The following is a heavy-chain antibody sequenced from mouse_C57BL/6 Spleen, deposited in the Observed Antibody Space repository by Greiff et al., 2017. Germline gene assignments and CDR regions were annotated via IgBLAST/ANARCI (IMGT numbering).Heavy chain of an antibody. Sequence: QVQLQQSGAELVKPGASVKISCKASGYAFTSSWITWVKQRPGQGLEWIGHIYPGDGSTNYNGKFKGKATLTADKSSSTAYMQLSSLTSEDSAVYYCARAYYGYGSYYDVGCRGKGVTVT. J-gene: IGHJ1*03. CDR1: GYAFTSSW. D-gene: IGHD2-9*01. V-gene: IGHV1-82*01. CDR2: IYPGDGST. CDR3: ARAYYGYGSYYDVGC.